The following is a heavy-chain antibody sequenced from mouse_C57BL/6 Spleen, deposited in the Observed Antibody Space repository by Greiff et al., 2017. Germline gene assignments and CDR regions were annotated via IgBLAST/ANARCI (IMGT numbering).Heavy chain of an antibody. CDR3: GRKSAMDD. J-gene: IGHJ4*01. Sequence: QVQLQQPGAELVMPGASVKLSCKASGYTFTSYWMHWVKQRPGQGLEWIGEIDPSDSYTNYNQKFKGKSTLTVDKSSSTAYMQLSSLTSEDSAVYYCGRKSAMDDWGQGTSVTVSS. CDR1: GYTFTSYW. V-gene: IGHV1-69*01. CDR2: IDPSDSYT.